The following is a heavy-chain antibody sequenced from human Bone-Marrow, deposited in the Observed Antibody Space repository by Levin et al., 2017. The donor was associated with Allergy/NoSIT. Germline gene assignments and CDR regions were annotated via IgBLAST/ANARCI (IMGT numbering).Heavy chain of an antibody. V-gene: IGHV3-66*01. Sequence: GESLKISCAVSGFTVGNNYMSWVRPAPGKGLEWVSLFYSGGSTYYADSVKGRFNISRDRSKNTLYLQMNNLRVEDTAVYYCARDPPGVAAAGSGYWGQGTLVTVSS. CDR3: ARDPPGVAAAGSGY. J-gene: IGHJ4*02. CDR2: FYSGGST. CDR1: GFTVGNNY. D-gene: IGHD6-13*01.